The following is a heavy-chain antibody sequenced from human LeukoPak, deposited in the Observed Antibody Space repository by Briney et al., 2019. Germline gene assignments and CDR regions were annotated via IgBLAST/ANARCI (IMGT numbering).Heavy chain of an antibody. D-gene: IGHD1-14*01. J-gene: IGHJ4*02. Sequence: PSETLSLTCTVSGGSISSYFCTWIRQPAGKGLEWIGRIHTSGSTNYNPSLKSRVTMSADTSKNQFSLKLSSVTAADTAVYYCARDPEGHGNYFDYWGQGALVTVSS. V-gene: IGHV4-4*07. CDR2: IHTSGST. CDR1: GGSISSYF. CDR3: ARDPEGHGNYFDY.